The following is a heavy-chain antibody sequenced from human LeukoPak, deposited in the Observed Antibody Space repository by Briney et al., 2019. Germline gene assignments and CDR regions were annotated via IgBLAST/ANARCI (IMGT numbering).Heavy chain of an antibody. D-gene: IGHD1-20*01. Sequence: GGSLRLSCAASGFTFSSYWMSWVRQAPGKGLEWVANINKDGGEKYYVDSVKGRFTISRDNAKNSLCLQMNSLRAEDTAVYYCARRRYNWNAIDYWGQGTLVTVSS. J-gene: IGHJ4*02. CDR3: ARRRYNWNAIDY. V-gene: IGHV3-7*03. CDR2: INKDGGEK. CDR1: GFTFSSYW.